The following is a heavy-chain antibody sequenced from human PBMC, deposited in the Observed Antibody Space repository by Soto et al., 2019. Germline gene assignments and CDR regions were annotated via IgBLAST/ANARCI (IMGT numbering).Heavy chain of an antibody. CDR1: GGFISRINW. CDR3: ARGDCSGGSCYSVDI. V-gene: IGHV4-4*02. D-gene: IGHD2-15*01. J-gene: IGHJ3*02. Sequence: SQNLSLTYAVSGGFISRINWWRCVRQPPGKGLEWIGEIYHSGSTNYNPSLKSRVTISVDKSKNQFSLKLSSVTAADTAVYYCARGDCSGGSCYSVDIWGQGTMVT. CDR2: IYHSGST.